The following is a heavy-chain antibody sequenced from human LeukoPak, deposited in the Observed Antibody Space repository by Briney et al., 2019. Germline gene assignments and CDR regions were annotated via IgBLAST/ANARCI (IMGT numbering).Heavy chain of an antibody. Sequence: PGGSLRLSCAASGFTFNSYAMSWVRQAPGKGLEWVSSIAASSGSTFYADSVKGRFTISRDNSKNTLYLQMNSLRAEDTALYYCAKAAYGDYVNWFDPWGQGTLVTVSS. CDR1: GFTFNSYA. D-gene: IGHD4-17*01. CDR3: AKAAYGDYVNWFDP. CDR2: IAASSGST. J-gene: IGHJ5*02. V-gene: IGHV3-23*01.